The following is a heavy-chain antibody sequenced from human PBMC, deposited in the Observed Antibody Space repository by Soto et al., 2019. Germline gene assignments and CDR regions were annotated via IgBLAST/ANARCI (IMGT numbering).Heavy chain of an antibody. CDR2: IKQDGSEK. D-gene: IGHD2-2*01. Sequence: GGSLRLSCVVSGFTFSSYWMNWVRQAPGKGLEWVANIKQDGSEKYYVDSAKGRFTISRDNAKNSLYLQMNSLSAEDTAVYYCALYCSSTSCYGQWDYWGQGTLVTVSS. CDR3: ALYCSSTSCYGQWDY. V-gene: IGHV3-7*03. CDR1: GFTFSSYW. J-gene: IGHJ4*02.